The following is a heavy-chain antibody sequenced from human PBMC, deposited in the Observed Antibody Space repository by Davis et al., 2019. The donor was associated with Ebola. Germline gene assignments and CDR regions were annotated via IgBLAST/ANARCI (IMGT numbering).Heavy chain of an antibody. CDR3: AKDFGNFRGPDY. V-gene: IGHV1-8*01. D-gene: IGHD3-10*01. CDR2: MNPNSGNT. CDR1: GYTFTSYD. J-gene: IGHJ4*02. Sequence: AASVKVSCKASGYTFTSYDINWVRQATGQGLEWMGWMNPNSGNTGYAQKFQGRVTMTRNTSISTAYMEVSSLRAEDTAVYYCAKDFGNFRGPDYWGQGTLVTVSS.